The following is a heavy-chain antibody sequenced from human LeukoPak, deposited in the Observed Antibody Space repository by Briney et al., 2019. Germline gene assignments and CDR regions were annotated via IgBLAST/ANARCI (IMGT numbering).Heavy chain of an antibody. V-gene: IGHV4-59*01. CDR3: ARGYSSSWPEFYYYYYMDV. J-gene: IGHJ6*03. Sequence: SETLSLTCTVSGASISSYYWSWIRQPPGKGPEWIGYIYYSGSTNYNPSLKSRVTISVDTSKNQFSLKLSSVTAADTAVYYCARGYSSSWPEFYYYYYMDVWGKGTTVTISS. CDR2: IYYSGST. CDR1: GASISSYY. D-gene: IGHD6-13*01.